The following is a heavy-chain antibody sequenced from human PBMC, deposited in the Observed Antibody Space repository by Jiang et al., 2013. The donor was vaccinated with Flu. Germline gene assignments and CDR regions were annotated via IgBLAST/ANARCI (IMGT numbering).Heavy chain of an antibody. CDR3: ARDGIADYYYYGMDV. V-gene: IGHV3-48*03. CDR2: ISSSGSTI. Sequence: VQLVESGGGLVQPGGSLRLSCAASGFTFSSYEMNWVRQAPGKGLEWVSYISSSGSTIYYADSVKGRFTISRDNAKNSLYLQMNSLRAEDTAVYYCARDGIADYYYYGMDVWGKGTTVTVSS. D-gene: IGHD6-13*01. J-gene: IGHJ6*04. CDR1: GFTFSSYE.